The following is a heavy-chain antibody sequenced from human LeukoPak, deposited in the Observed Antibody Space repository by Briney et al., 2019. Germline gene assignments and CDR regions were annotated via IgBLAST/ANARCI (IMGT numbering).Heavy chain of an antibody. CDR2: IWYDGSNK. Sequence: GGSLRLSCAASGFTFSRNAMHWVRQAPGKGLEWVTVIWYDGSNKYYADSVRGRFTISRDNSKNTLYLQMNSQRVEDTAVYYCVSRDGYSYGLDYWGQGTPVTVSS. CDR1: GFTFSRNA. V-gene: IGHV3-33*01. CDR3: VSRDGYSYGLDY. J-gene: IGHJ4*02. D-gene: IGHD5-18*01.